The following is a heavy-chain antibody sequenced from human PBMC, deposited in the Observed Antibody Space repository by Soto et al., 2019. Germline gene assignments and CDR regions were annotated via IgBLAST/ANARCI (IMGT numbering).Heavy chain of an antibody. CDR3: AKDGSYDSSGYYYLYYGMDV. CDR2: ISGSGGST. Sequence: QPGGSLRLSCAASGFTFSSYAMSWVRQAPGKGLEWVSAISGSGGSTYYADSVKGRFTISRDNSKNTLYLQMNSLRAEDTAVYYCAKDGSYDSSGYYYLYYGMDVWGQGTTVTVSS. D-gene: IGHD3-22*01. V-gene: IGHV3-23*01. CDR1: GFTFSSYA. J-gene: IGHJ6*02.